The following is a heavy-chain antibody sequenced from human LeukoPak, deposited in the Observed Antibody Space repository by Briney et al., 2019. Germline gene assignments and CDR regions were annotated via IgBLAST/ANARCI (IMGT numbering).Heavy chain of an antibody. Sequence: SETLSLTCTVSGGSISSYYWSWIRQPPGKGLEWIGYIYYSGSTNYNPSLKSRLTISVDTSKNQFSLKLSSVTAAYTAVYYCARGSGWYYYWGQGTLLTVSS. V-gene: IGHV4-59*01. CDR3: ARGSGWYYY. CDR2: IYYSGST. J-gene: IGHJ4*02. CDR1: GGSISSYY. D-gene: IGHD6-19*01.